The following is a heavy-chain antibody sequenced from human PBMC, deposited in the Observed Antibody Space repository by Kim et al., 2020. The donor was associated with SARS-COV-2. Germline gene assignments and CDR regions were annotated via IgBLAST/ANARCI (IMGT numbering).Heavy chain of an antibody. CDR2: MNPNSGNT. Sequence: ASVKVSCKASGYTFTSYDINWVRQATGQGLEWMGWMNPNSGNTGYAQKFQGRVTMTRNTSISTAYMELSSLRSEDTAVYYCARGSVPLHRYYYYGMDVWGQGTTVTVSS. J-gene: IGHJ6*02. V-gene: IGHV1-8*01. D-gene: IGHD2-21*01. CDR3: ARGSVPLHRYYYYGMDV. CDR1: GYTFTSYD.